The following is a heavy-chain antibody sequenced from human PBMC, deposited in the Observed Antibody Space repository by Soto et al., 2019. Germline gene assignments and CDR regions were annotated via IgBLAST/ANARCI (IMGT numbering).Heavy chain of an antibody. Sequence: ASVKVSCKASGYTFTGYYMHWVRQAPGQGLEWMGWINPDSGGTKFAQKFQGRITMTRDTSISTAYVELSRLTSDDTAVYYCTRDRPPGPYCSGSSCYPNWFDPWGEGTLVTDSS. D-gene: IGHD2-2*01. V-gene: IGHV1-2*02. CDR1: GYTFTGYY. CDR3: TRDRPPGPYCSGSSCYPNWFDP. J-gene: IGHJ5*02. CDR2: INPDSGGT.